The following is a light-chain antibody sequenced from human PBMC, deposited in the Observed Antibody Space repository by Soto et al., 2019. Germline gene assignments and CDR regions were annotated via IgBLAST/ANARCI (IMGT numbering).Light chain of an antibody. CDR1: QSVGVN. V-gene: IGKV3-15*01. CDR3: HQYTTLPT. J-gene: IGKJ2*01. CDR2: AAS. Sequence: VMTQSPATLSVSPGESATLSCRASQSVGVNLVWYQQRPGQPPSLVIYAASTRATGVPARFSGSGSGTEFTLTISSQQSEDFAVYYCHQYTTLPTFGQGTKLEIK.